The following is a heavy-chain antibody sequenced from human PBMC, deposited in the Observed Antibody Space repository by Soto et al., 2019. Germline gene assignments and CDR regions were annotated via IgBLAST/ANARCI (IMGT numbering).Heavy chain of an antibody. CDR1: GFTFNTYS. CDR2: IWYDGTQK. Sequence: PGGSLRFSCEASGFTFNTYSMHWVRQPPGKGLEWLAAIWYDGTQKYYADSVKGRFIISRDNSKKTLYLEMNSLRAEDTAVYYCARAGGTTVTGLWHFDSWGQGTLVTVSS. V-gene: IGHV3-33*01. J-gene: IGHJ4*02. CDR3: ARAGGTTVTGLWHFDS. D-gene: IGHD4-17*01.